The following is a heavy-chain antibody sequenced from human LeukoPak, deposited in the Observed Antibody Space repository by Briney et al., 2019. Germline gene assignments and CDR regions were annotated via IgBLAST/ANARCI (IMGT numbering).Heavy chain of an antibody. Sequence: SQTLSLTCAISRDSVSSNSAAWNWIRQSPSRGLEWLGRTYYRSKWYNDYAESVKSRITINSDTSKNQFSLHLNSVTPKDTAVYYCARKGTVTTPFDYWGQGNLVTVSS. CDR2: TYYRSKWYN. CDR3: ARKGTVTTPFDY. V-gene: IGHV6-1*01. J-gene: IGHJ4*02. CDR1: RDSVSSNSAA. D-gene: IGHD4-11*01.